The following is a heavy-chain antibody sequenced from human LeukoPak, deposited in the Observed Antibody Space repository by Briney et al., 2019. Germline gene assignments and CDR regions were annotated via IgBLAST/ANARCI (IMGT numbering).Heavy chain of an antibody. J-gene: IGHJ3*02. Sequence: PGGSLRLSCAASGFTFSSYSMNWVRQAPGKGLEWVSSISSSSSYIYYADSVKGRFTISRDNAKNSLYLQMNSLRAEDTAVYYCANVPDYDILTGYAFDIWGQGTMVTVSS. CDR2: ISSSSSYI. CDR3: ANVPDYDILTGYAFDI. CDR1: GFTFSSYS. V-gene: IGHV3-21*01. D-gene: IGHD3-9*01.